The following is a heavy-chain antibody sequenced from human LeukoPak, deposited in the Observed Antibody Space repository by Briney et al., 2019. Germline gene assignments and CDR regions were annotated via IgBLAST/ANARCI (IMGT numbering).Heavy chain of an antibody. CDR2: IIPIFGTA. J-gene: IGHJ6*03. Sequence: GASVKVSCNASGGTFSSYAISWVRHAPGQGLEWMGGIIPIFGTANYAQKFQGRVTITTDESTSTAYMELSSLRSEDTAVYYCASRSGSYSHYYYYYMDVWGKGTTVTVSS. CDR3: ASRSGSYSHYYYYYMDV. D-gene: IGHD3-10*01. CDR1: GGTFSSYA. V-gene: IGHV1-69*05.